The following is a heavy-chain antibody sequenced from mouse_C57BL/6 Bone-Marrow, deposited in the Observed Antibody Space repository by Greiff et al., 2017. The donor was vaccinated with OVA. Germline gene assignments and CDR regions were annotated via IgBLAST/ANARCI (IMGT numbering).Heavy chain of an antibody. Sequence: QVQLQQSGPELVRPGASVKISCKAPGYTFTSHWMQWVRQRPGQGLEWIGEIFPGSGSTYYNEKFKGKATLTVDTSSSTAYMQLSSLTSEDSAVYFCARDHSNLRSYYAMDYWGQGTSVTVSS. J-gene: IGHJ4*01. CDR3: ARDHSNLRSYYAMDY. D-gene: IGHD2-5*01. CDR1: GYTFTSHW. CDR2: IFPGSGST. V-gene: IGHV1-56*01.